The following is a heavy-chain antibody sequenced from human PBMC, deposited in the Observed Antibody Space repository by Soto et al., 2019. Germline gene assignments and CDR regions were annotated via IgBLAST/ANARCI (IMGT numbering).Heavy chain of an antibody. Sequence: LRLSCAASGFTFSSYSINWVRQAPGKGLEWVSYVSSSSSTIYYADSVKGRFIISRDNAKNSLYLQMNSLRAEDTAVYYCARDPTIITMIRGIIPRAFDIWSQGTMVTVSS. D-gene: IGHD3-10*01. CDR2: VSSSSSTI. J-gene: IGHJ3*02. V-gene: IGHV3-48*01. CDR1: GFTFSSYS. CDR3: ARDPTIITMIRGIIPRAFDI.